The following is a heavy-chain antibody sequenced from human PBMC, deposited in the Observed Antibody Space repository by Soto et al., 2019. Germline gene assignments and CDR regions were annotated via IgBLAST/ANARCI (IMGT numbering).Heavy chain of an antibody. CDR2: ISSSSSYI. CDR3: AREEGCSGGSCYYDAFDI. J-gene: IGHJ3*02. CDR1: GFTFSSYS. V-gene: IGHV3-21*01. Sequence: GGSLRLSCAASGFTFSSYSMNWVRQAPGKGLEWASSISSSSSYIYYADSVKGRFTISRDNAKNSLYLQMNSLRAEDTAVYYSAREEGCSGGSCYYDAFDIWGQGTMVTVSS. D-gene: IGHD2-15*01.